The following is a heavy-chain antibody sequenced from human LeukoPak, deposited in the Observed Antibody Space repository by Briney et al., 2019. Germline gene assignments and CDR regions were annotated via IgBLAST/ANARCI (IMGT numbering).Heavy chain of an antibody. CDR2: INPSSGGT. CDR3: ARVVTAVYYYYMDV. V-gene: IGHV1-2*06. Sequence: ASVKVSCKASGYTFTGYYMHWVRQAPGQGLEWMGRINPSSGGTNYAQKFQGRVTMTRDTSISTAYMELSRLRSDDTAVYYCARVVTAVYYYYMDVWGKGTTVSVSS. J-gene: IGHJ6*03. D-gene: IGHD2-15*01. CDR1: GYTFTGYY.